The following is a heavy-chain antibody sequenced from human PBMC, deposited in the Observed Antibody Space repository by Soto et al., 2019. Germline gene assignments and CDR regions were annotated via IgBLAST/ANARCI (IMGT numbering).Heavy chain of an antibody. Sequence: QVQLVESGGGVVQPGRSLRLSCAASGFTFSSYGMHWVRQAPGKGLEWVAVISYDGSNKYYADSVKGRFTISRDNSKNTLYLQMNRLRAEDTAVYYCAKGARLQMDYYYYGMDVWGQGTTVTVSS. V-gene: IGHV3-30*18. CDR2: ISYDGSNK. D-gene: IGHD4-4*01. CDR1: GFTFSSYG. J-gene: IGHJ6*02. CDR3: AKGARLQMDYYYYGMDV.